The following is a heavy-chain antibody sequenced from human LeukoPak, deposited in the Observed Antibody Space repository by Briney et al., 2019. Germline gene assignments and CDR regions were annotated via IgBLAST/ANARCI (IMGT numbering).Heavy chain of an antibody. CDR1: SGFSTHYY. Sequence: SETLSLTCTVSSGFSTHYYWNWLRQPPGKALEWIGCVSDTGRTTYNPSLKSRLTISVDTSKRQFSLTLTSLTAADTAVYYCTKGYYGPFDVWGQGILVPVSS. CDR3: TKGYYGPFDV. J-gene: IGHJ4*02. CDR2: VSDTGRT. D-gene: IGHD3-16*01. V-gene: IGHV4-59*01.